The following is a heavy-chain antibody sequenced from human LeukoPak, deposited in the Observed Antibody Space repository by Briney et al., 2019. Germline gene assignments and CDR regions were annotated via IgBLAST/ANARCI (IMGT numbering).Heavy chain of an antibody. J-gene: IGHJ4*01. CDR1: SGSLSGYW. Sequence: SETLSLTCAVQSGSLSGYWWSWIRQPPGERLQWIGEISHSGSTNYNPSFTSRVIMSVDTSKNQLSLKLTSVTAADTAVYYCARGRTGVGGFWGHRTPVLVSS. CDR2: ISHSGST. CDR3: ARGRTGVGGF. D-gene: IGHD3-3*01. V-gene: IGHV4-34*01.